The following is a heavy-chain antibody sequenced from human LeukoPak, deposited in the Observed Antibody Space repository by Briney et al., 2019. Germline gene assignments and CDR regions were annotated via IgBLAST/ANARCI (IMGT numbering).Heavy chain of an antibody. CDR2: FDPEDGET. D-gene: IGHD3-22*01. V-gene: IGHV1-24*01. J-gene: IGHJ4*02. Sequence: ASVKVSCKVSGYTLTELSMHWVRQAPGKGLEWMGGFDPEDGETIYAQKFQGRVTMTEDTSTDTAYMELSSLRSEDTAAYYCATAGDSSGYYYFDYWGQGTLVTVSS. CDR1: GYTLTELS. CDR3: ATAGDSSGYYYFDY.